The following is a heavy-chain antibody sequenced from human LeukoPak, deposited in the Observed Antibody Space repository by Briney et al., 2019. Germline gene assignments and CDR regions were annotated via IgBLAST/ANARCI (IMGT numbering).Heavy chain of an antibody. Sequence: GGSLRLSCAASGFTFDDYAMHWVRQAPGKGLEWVSGISWNSGSIGYADSVKGRFTISRDNAKNSLYLQMNSLRAEDTALYYCAKDMLVGGRGAFDIWGQGTMVTVSS. D-gene: IGHD2-15*01. J-gene: IGHJ3*02. CDR3: AKDMLVGGRGAFDI. CDR2: ISWNSGSI. V-gene: IGHV3-9*01. CDR1: GFTFDDYA.